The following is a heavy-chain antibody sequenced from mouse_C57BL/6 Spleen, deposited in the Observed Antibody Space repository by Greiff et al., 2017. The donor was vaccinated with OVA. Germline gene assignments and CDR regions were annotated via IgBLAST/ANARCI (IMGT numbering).Heavy chain of an antibody. Sequence: EVKLQESGPGLVKPSQSLSLTCSVTGYSITSGYYWNWIRQFPGNKLEWMGYIRYDGSNNYNPSLKNRISITRDTSKNQFFLKLNSVTTEDTATYYCANYYGRDYAMDYWGQGTSVTVSS. D-gene: IGHD1-1*01. J-gene: IGHJ4*01. CDR2: IRYDGSN. CDR1: GYSITSGYY. V-gene: IGHV3-6*01. CDR3: ANYYGRDYAMDY.